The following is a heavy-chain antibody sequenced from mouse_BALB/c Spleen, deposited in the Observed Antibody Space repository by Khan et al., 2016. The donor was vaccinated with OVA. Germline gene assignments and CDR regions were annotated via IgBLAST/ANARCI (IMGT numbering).Heavy chain of an antibody. CDR3: ANGNYGWFAY. V-gene: IGHV5-9-3*01. D-gene: IGHD2-1*01. Sequence: EVQLQESGGGLVEPGGSLKLSCAASGFTFSSFVMSWVRQTPEKRLEWVATISSAATYTYYPDSVQGRFTISRDNAKNTLYLQMSSLRSDDTAIYYGANGNYGWFAYWGQGTLVTVST. J-gene: IGHJ3*01. CDR2: ISSAATYT. CDR1: GFTFSSFV.